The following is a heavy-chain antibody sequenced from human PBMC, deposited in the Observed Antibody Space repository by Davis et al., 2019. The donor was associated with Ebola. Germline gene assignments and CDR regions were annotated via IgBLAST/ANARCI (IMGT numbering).Heavy chain of an antibody. CDR2: IYHGRIT. J-gene: IGHJ4*02. V-gene: IGHV4-4*02. CDR1: GASVSSRNW. CDR3: ARDYYASNGYLYYFDS. D-gene: IGHD3-22*01. Sequence: MPSETLSLTCAVSGASVSSRNWWSCVRQSPGKGLEWIGDIYHGRITKYNPSLKSRVTMSVDMSKNQFSLRLTSVTAADTAMYYCARDYYASNGYLYYFDSWGQGTLVTVSS.